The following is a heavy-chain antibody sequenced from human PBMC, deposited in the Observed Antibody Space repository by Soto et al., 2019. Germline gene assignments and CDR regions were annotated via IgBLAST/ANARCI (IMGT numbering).Heavy chain of an antibody. D-gene: IGHD2-8*01. CDR3: ASGTNGAFFVY. V-gene: IGHV3-11*01. CDR1: GFTFSNYY. Sequence: QVQLVESGGGLVKPGGSLRLSCAASGFTFSNYYISWSRQAPGKGLEWVSYISSRASTIFYSDSVKGRFTISRDNVKNSLYLQMNSLRAEDTAVYYCASGTNGAFFVYWGQGILVAVSS. CDR2: ISSRASTI. J-gene: IGHJ4*02.